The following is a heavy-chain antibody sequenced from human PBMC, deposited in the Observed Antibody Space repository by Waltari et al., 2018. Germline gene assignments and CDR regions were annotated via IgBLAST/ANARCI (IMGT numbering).Heavy chain of an antibody. Sequence: QVQLQESGSGLVKPSETLSLTCTVSGGSISSHYWSWIRQPPGKGLEWIGYIYYSGSTNYNPSLKSRVTISVDTSKNQFSLKLSSVTAADTAVYYCARENYYGDFFDYWGQGTLVTVSS. V-gene: IGHV4-59*11. CDR2: IYYSGST. CDR1: GGSISSHY. J-gene: IGHJ4*02. CDR3: ARENYYGDFFDY. D-gene: IGHD4-17*01.